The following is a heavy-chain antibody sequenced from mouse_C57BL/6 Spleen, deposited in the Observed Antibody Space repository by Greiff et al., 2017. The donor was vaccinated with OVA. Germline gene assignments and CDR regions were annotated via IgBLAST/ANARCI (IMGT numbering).Heavy chain of an antibody. D-gene: IGHD2-5*01. V-gene: IGHV1-82*01. J-gene: IGHJ3*01. CDR3: ASLYSNYFAY. CDR1: GYAFSSSW. Sequence: QVQLQQSGPELVKPGASVKISCKASGYAFSSSWMNWVKQRPGKGLEWIGRIYPGDGDTNYNGKFKGKATLTADKSSSTAYMQLSSLTSEDSAVYVCASLYSNYFAYWGQGTLVTVSA. CDR2: IYPGDGDT.